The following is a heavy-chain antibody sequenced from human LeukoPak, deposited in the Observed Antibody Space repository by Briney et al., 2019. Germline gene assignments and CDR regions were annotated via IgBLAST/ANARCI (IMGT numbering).Heavy chain of an antibody. V-gene: IGHV3-74*03. D-gene: IGHD1-1*01. CDR3: ASSPNWNYFDN. J-gene: IGHJ4*02. CDR2: INGDGSST. Sequence: PGRSLRLSCAASGFTFSSYWMHWVRQAPGKGLVWVSRINGDGSSTTYADSVRGRFTISRDNAKNTLYLQMNSLRAEDTAVYYCASSPNWNYFDNWGQGTLVTASS. CDR1: GFTFSSYW.